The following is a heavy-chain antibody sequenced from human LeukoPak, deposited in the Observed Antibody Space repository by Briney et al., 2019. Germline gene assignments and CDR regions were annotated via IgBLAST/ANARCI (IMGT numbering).Heavy chain of an antibody. CDR3: ARGSAGELSLRPLWVRGDYYFAY. V-gene: IGHV4-59*01. J-gene: IGHJ4*02. Sequence: SEALSLPCPVSGGSIISYYWSWIRQPPGKGLEWIGYIYYSGSTNYNPSLKSRVTISVDTSKNQFSLELSSVTAADTAVYYCARGSAGELSLRPLWVRGDYYFAYSGQGTLVTVSS. CDR2: IYYSGST. D-gene: IGHD3-16*02. CDR1: GGSIISYY.